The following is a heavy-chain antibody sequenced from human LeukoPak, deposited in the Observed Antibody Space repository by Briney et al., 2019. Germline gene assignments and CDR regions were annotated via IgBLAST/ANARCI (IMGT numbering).Heavy chain of an antibody. V-gene: IGHV5-51*01. CDR3: AGQVAAGYFDN. J-gene: IGHJ4*02. CDR2: IYPGDSDT. CDR1: GYSFTNYW. D-gene: IGHD6-13*01. Sequence: GESLKISCKGSGYSFTNYWIGWVRQMPGKGLEWMGIIYPGDSDTRYSPSFQVQVTVSADKSISTAYLQWSSLKASHTAMYYCAGQVAAGYFDNWGQGTLVTVPS.